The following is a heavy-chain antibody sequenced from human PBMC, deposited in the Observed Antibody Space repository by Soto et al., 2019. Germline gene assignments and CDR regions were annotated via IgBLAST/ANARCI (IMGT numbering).Heavy chain of an antibody. CDR1: GFTFINPW. CDR2: IKSKTAGGTT. D-gene: IGHD3-22*01. Sequence: GGLLRLPYGAFGFTFINPWVHCVRQAQGKEQKWVGSIKSKTAGGTTYYAEPVKGRFAISRDDSNNMVYLQMNSLKIEDTAFYYCTTDSYSTIIIVRFDYWGHGTLVTVSS. CDR3: TTDSYSTIIIVRFDY. J-gene: IGHJ4*01. V-gene: IGHV3-15*07.